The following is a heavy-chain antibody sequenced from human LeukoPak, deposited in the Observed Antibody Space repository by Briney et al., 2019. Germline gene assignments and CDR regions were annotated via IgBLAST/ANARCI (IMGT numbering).Heavy chain of an antibody. CDR2: ISSSSSYI. Sequence: PGGSLRLSCAASGFTFSSYSMNWVRQAPGKGLEWVSSISSSSSYIYYADSVKGRFTIPRDNAKNSLYLQMNSLRAEDTAVYYCARADYDFWSGYSPDAFDIWGQGTMVTVSS. V-gene: IGHV3-21*01. CDR3: ARADYDFWSGYSPDAFDI. CDR1: GFTFSSYS. D-gene: IGHD3-3*01. J-gene: IGHJ3*02.